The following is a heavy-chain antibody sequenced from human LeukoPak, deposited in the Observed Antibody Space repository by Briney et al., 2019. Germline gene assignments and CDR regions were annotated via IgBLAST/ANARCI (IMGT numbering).Heavy chain of an antibody. CDR2: ISAYNGNT. D-gene: IGHD6-19*01. J-gene: IGHJ4*02. Sequence: ASVKVSCKASGYTFTKFDINWVRQATGQGLEWMGWISAYNGNTNYAQKLQGRVTMTTDTSTSTAYMELRSLRSDDTAVYYCARDGAVAGTAIDYWGQGTLVTVSS. V-gene: IGHV1-18*01. CDR3: ARDGAVAGTAIDY. CDR1: GYTFTKFD.